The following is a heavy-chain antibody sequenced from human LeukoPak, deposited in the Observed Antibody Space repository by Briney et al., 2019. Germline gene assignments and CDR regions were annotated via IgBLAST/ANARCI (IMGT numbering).Heavy chain of an antibody. D-gene: IGHD3-3*01. CDR2: INPSGGST. Sequence: ASVKVSYKASGYTFTSYYMHWVRQAPGQGLEWMGIINPSGGSTSYAQKFQGRVTMTRDTSTSTVYMELSSLRSEDTAVYYCARAEMIFGVVTSPFDYWGQGTLVTVSS. J-gene: IGHJ4*02. CDR3: ARAEMIFGVVTSPFDY. V-gene: IGHV1-46*01. CDR1: GYTFTSYY.